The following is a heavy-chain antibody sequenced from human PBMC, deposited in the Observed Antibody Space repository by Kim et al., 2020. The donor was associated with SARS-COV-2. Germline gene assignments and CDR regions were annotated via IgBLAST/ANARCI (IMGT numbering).Heavy chain of an antibody. Sequence: GGSLRLSCAASGFTFSSYAMSWVRQAPGKGLEWVSAISGSGGSTYYADSVKGRFTISRDNSKNTLYLQMNSLRAEDTAVYYCAKGLDSSSPLGVGAFDIWGQGTMVTVSS. CDR2: ISGSGGST. CDR1: GFTFSSYA. CDR3: AKGLDSSSPLGVGAFDI. D-gene: IGHD6-6*01. J-gene: IGHJ3*02. V-gene: IGHV3-23*01.